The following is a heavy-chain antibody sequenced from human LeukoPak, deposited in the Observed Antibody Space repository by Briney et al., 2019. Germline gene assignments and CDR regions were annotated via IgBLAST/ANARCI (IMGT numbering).Heavy chain of an antibody. CDR1: GFTFSSYW. Sequence: GGSLRLSCAASGFTFSSYWMSWVRQAPGKGLEWVAIIKRDGSETYYVDSVKGRFTISRDNARNSLYLQMKSLRVDDTALYYCVRGDGFILSYWGQGTLVTVSS. V-gene: IGHV3-7*01. CDR3: VRGDGFILSY. D-gene: IGHD5-24*01. J-gene: IGHJ4*02. CDR2: IKRDGSET.